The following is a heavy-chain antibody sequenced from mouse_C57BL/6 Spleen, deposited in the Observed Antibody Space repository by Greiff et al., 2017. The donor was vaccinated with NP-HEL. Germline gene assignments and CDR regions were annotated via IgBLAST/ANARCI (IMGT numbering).Heavy chain of an antibody. Sequence: VQLKESGGGLVKPGGSLKLSCAASGFTFSSYAMSWVRQTPEKRLEWVATISDGGSYTYYPDNVKGRFTISRDNAKNNLYLQMSHLKSEDTAMYYCARMGTRFDYWGQGTTLTVSS. CDR1: GFTFSSYA. CDR3: ARMGTRFDY. J-gene: IGHJ2*01. V-gene: IGHV5-4*01. CDR2: ISDGGSYT. D-gene: IGHD3-3*01.